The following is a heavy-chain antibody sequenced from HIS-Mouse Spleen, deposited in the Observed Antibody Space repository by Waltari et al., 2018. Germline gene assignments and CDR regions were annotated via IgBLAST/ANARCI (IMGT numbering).Heavy chain of an antibody. V-gene: IGHV4-39*07. CDR3: AREIPYSSSWYDWYFDL. CDR1: GGPLSSRTSH. D-gene: IGHD6-13*01. Sequence: QLQLQESGPGLVKPSETLSLTCTVSGGPLSSRTSHWGWIRQPPGKGLEWIGSIYYCGSTYYNPSLKSRVTISVDTSKNQFSLKLSSVTAADTAVYYCAREIPYSSSWYDWYFDLWGRGTLVTVSS. CDR2: IYYCGST. J-gene: IGHJ2*01.